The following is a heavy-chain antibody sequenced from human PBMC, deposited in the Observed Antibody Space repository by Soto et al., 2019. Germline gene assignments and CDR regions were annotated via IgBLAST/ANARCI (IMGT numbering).Heavy chain of an antibody. CDR1: GDTFSSYA. Sequence: QVQLVQSGAEVKKPGSSVKVSCKASGDTFSSYAISWVRQAPGQGLEWMGGLMPIFGTANYAQKFQGRVTITADKSTTRAYMEMSSLRSEDTAVYYYARVWGAQGLVPARYYYYGMDVWGQGTTVTVSS. CDR3: ARVWGAQGLVPARYYYYGMDV. J-gene: IGHJ6*02. V-gene: IGHV1-69*06. CDR2: LMPIFGTA. D-gene: IGHD6-6*01.